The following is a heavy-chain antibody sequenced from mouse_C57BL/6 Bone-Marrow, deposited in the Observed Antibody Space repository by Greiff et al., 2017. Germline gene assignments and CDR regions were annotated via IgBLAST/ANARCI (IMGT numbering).Heavy chain of an antibody. CDR3: GMFYYCGSHGYFDV. V-gene: IGHV1-74*01. CDR1: GYTFTSYW. J-gene: IGHJ1*03. CDR2: IHPSDSDT. Sequence: QVQLKQPGAELVKPGASVKVSCKASGYTFTSYWMHWVKQRPGQGLEWIGRIHPSDSDTNSNQKFKGKATLTVDKSSSTAYMQLSSLTSEESAVYYCGMFYYCGSHGYFDVWGTGTTVTVSS. D-gene: IGHD1-1*01.